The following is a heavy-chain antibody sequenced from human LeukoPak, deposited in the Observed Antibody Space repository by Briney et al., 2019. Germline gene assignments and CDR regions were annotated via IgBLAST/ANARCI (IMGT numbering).Heavy chain of an antibody. D-gene: IGHD3-3*01. J-gene: IGHJ5*02. CDR3: ARGPHIRTYDRDNWFDP. CDR2: INPSGGTT. CDR1: GYTFTSYH. V-gene: IGHV1-46*01. Sequence: GASVKVSCKASGYTFTSYHMHWVRQAPGQGLEWMGIINPSGGTTNYAQKFRGRVTMTRDMSTSTVYMELSSLRSEDTAVYYCARGPHIRTYDRDNWFDPWGQGTLVTVSS.